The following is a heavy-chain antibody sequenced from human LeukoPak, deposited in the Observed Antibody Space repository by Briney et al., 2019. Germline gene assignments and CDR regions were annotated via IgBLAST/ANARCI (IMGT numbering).Heavy chain of an antibody. J-gene: IGHJ3*02. CDR1: GFIFSTTW. CDR2: INHDGTET. Sequence: GGSLRLSCAASGFIFSTTWMAWVRQAPGKGPEWVAYINHDGTETNYLDSVKGRFTVSRDNVKNSLYLQMNSLRAEDTAVYYCARDPGYSYGYAFDIWGQGTMVTVSS. D-gene: IGHD5-18*01. V-gene: IGHV3-7*01. CDR3: ARDPGYSYGYAFDI.